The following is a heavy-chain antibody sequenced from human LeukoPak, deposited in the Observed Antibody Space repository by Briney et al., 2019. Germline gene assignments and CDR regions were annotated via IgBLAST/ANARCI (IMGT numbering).Heavy chain of an antibody. CDR1: GFTFSTYA. D-gene: IGHD3-10*01. CDR3: SRGHYGLDV. Sequence: GGSLRLSCAASGFTFSTYAMHWVRQTPGKGLEWVAVISYDGSNKYYADSVKGRFTISRDNAKSSLYLEMNSLRAEDTALYYCSRGHYGLDVWGQGTTVTVSS. V-gene: IGHV3-30-3*01. J-gene: IGHJ6*02. CDR2: ISYDGSNK.